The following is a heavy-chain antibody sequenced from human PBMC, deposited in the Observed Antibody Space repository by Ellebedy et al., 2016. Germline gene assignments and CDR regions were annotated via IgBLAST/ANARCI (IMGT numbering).Heavy chain of an antibody. CDR3: AKWNGGWNAFDV. CDR2: VFHTGTA. Sequence: SETLSLTCNVFGGSVTSDYWNWIRRPPGKGLDWIGYVFHTGTANYNPSLRGRVTMSVDTSKSQFSLRVSSVTAADTAVYYCAKWNGGWNAFDVWGQGTMVTVSS. CDR1: GGSVTSDY. D-gene: IGHD1-1*01. J-gene: IGHJ3*01. V-gene: IGHV4-59*02.